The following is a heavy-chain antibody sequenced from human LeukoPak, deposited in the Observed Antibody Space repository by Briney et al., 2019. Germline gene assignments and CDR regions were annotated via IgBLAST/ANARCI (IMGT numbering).Heavy chain of an antibody. Sequence: SETLSLTCTVSGGSISSYYWSWIRQPAGKGLEWIGRIYTSGSTNYNPSLKSRVTMSVDTSKNQFSLKLSSVTAADTAVYYCARDERSNPSQPYYYYYYMDVWGKGTTVTVSS. CDR3: ARDERSNPSQPYYYYYYMDV. D-gene: IGHD4-11*01. CDR1: GGSISSYY. J-gene: IGHJ6*03. CDR2: IYTSGST. V-gene: IGHV4-4*07.